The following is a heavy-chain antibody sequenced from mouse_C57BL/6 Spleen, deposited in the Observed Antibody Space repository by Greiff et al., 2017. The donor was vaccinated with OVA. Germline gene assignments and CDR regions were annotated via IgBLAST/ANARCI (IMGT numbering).Heavy chain of an antibody. V-gene: IGHV5-9*01. CDR1: GFTFSSYT. Sequence: EVQLVESGGGLVKPGGSLKLSCAASGFTFSSYTMSWVRQTPEKRLEWVATISGGGGNTYYPDTVKGRFTISRDNAKNTLYLQMSSLRSEDTALYYCARHHYGSFDYWGQGTTLTVSS. J-gene: IGHJ2*01. CDR3: ARHHYGSFDY. CDR2: ISGGGGNT. D-gene: IGHD1-2*01.